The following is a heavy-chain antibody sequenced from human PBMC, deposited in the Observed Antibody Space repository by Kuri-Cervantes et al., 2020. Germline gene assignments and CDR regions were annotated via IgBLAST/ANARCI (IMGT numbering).Heavy chain of an antibody. Sequence: LRLSCTVSGGSISGGGYYWSWIRQHPGKGLEWIGYIYYSGSTYYNPSLKSRVTISVDTSKNQFSLKLSSVTAADTAVYYCARVDVDTANYWYFDLWGRGTLVTVSS. J-gene: IGHJ2*01. CDR2: IYYSGST. D-gene: IGHD5-18*01. CDR1: GGSISGGGYY. CDR3: ARVDVDTANYWYFDL. V-gene: IGHV4-31*03.